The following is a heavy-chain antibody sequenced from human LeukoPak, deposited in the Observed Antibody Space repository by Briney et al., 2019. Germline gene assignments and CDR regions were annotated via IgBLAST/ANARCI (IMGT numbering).Heavy chain of an antibody. V-gene: IGHV3-30*18. J-gene: IGHJ4*02. CDR2: ISYDGSNK. D-gene: IGHD6-19*01. Sequence: GGSLRLSCAASGFTFSRYRMHWVRQAPGKGLEWVAVISYDGSNKYYADSVKGRFTISRDNSKNPLYLQMNSLRAEDTAVYYCAKDLELEQWPYSPPDTDYWGQGTLVTVSS. CDR1: GFTFSRYR. CDR3: AKDLELEQWPYSPPDTDY.